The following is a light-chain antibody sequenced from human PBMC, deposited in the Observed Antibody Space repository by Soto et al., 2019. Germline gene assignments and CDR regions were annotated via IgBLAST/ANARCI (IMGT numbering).Light chain of an antibody. Sequence: DIQLTQSPSFLSASVGDRVTITCRASQGISSSLDWYQKKPGKAPKLLIYIASTLQSGVPSRFSGSGSGTEFTLTISSLQPEDSAAYYCQQVNSYPLTFGQGTKVEIK. V-gene: IGKV1-9*01. CDR1: QGISSS. J-gene: IGKJ1*01. CDR2: IAS. CDR3: QQVNSYPLT.